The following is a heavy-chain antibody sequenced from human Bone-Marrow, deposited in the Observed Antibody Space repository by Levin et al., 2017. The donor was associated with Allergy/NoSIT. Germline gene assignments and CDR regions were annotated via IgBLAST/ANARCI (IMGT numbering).Heavy chain of an antibody. D-gene: IGHD3-10*01. CDR3: ATVLF. J-gene: IGHJ4*02. CDR1: GFIFSAYE. V-gene: IGHV3-48*03. CDR2: ISSSGTTT. Sequence: SCVGSGFIFSAYEIHWVRQAPGKGLEWVSYISSSGTTTHDAESVKGRFIISRDNAKNSLYLQMNSLRVEDTAMYYCATVLFWGQGTPVSVSS.